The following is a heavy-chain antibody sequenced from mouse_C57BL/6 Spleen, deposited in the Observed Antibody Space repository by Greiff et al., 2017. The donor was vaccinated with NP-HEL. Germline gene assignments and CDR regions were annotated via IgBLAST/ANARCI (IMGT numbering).Heavy chain of an antibody. CDR1: GYTFTSYW. D-gene: IGHD2-3*01. V-gene: IGHV1-64*01. CDR2: IHPNSGST. J-gene: IGHJ4*01. Sequence: QVHVKQPGAELVKPGASVKLSCKASGYTFTSYWMHWVKQRPGQGLEWIGMIHPNSGSTNYNEKFKSKATLTVDKSSSTAYMQLSSLTSEDSAVYYCAIIYDGYYRAMDYWGQGTSVTVSS. CDR3: AIIYDGYYRAMDY.